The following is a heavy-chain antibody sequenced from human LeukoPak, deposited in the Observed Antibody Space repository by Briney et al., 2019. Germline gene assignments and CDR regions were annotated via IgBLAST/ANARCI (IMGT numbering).Heavy chain of an antibody. D-gene: IGHD1-26*01. CDR3: ARDVLVGAIRFDP. Sequence: PGGSLRLSCAASGFTFSDYNMRWIRQAPGKGLEWVSYISSSGSTIYYADSVKGRFTISRDNAKNSLYLQMNSLRAEDTAVYYCARDVLVGAIRFDPWGQGTLVTVSS. V-gene: IGHV3-11*04. CDR1: GFTFSDYN. CDR2: ISSSGSTI. J-gene: IGHJ5*02.